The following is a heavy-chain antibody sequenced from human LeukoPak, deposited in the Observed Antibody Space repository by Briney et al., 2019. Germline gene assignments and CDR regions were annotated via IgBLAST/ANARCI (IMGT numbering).Heavy chain of an antibody. J-gene: IGHJ6*04. CDR1: GFTFSSYE. CDR3: ARPSVAGTYGYYYGMDV. V-gene: IGHV3-48*03. Sequence: GGSLRLSCAASGFTFSSYEMNWVRQAPGKGLGWVSYISSSGSTTYYADSVKGRFTISRDNAKNSLYLQMNSLRAEDTAVYYCARPSVAGTYGYYYGMDVWGKGTTVTVTS. CDR2: ISSSGSTT. D-gene: IGHD6-19*01.